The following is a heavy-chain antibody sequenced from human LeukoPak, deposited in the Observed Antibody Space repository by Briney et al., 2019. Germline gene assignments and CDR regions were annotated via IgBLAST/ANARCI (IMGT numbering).Heavy chain of an antibody. D-gene: IGHD2-21*01. CDR1: GYSISSGFY. CDR2: VYHTGST. Sequence: SETLSLTCTVSGYSISSGFYWGWIRQPPGKGLEWIGNVYHTGSTYYNPSLKSRVTISVDTSKNQFSLKLSSVIDADTAVYYCARVPLWAISFRIEVYYFDHWGQGTLVTVSS. J-gene: IGHJ4*02. V-gene: IGHV4-38-2*02. CDR3: ARVPLWAISFRIEVYYFDH.